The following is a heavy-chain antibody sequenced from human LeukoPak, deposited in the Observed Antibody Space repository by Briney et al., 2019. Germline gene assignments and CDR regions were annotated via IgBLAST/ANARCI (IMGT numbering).Heavy chain of an antibody. CDR1: GFTFSSYA. CDR2: ISGSGGST. Sequence: QTGGSLRLSCAASGFTFSSYAMSWVRQAPGKGLEWVSAISGSGGSTYYADSVKGRFTISRDNSKNTLYLQMNSLRAEDTAVYYCAKASGYDLHYYYYMDVWGKGTTVTVSS. D-gene: IGHD5-12*01. V-gene: IGHV3-23*01. CDR3: AKASGYDLHYYYYMDV. J-gene: IGHJ6*03.